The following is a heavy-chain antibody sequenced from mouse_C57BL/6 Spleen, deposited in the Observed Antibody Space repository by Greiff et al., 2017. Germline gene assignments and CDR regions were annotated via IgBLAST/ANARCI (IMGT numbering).Heavy chain of an antibody. CDR1: GFNIKDYY. V-gene: IGHV14-2*01. CDR2: IDPADGDT. CDR3: ARGLGYDYDDAMDY. J-gene: IGHJ4*01. D-gene: IGHD2-4*01. Sequence: VQLQQSGAELVKPGASVKLSCTASGFNIKDYYMHWVKQRTEQGLEWIGRIDPADGDTKYAPKFQGKATITADTSSNPAYLQISSLTSEDTAGYYCARGLGYDYDDAMDYWGQGTSVTVSS.